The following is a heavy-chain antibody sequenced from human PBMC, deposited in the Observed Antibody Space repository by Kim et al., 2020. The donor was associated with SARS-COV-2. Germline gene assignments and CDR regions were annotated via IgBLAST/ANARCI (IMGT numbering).Heavy chain of an antibody. V-gene: IGHV3-11*06. CDR2: ISSSSSYT. CDR1: GFTFSDYY. Sequence: GGSLRLSCAASGFTFSDYYMSWIRQAPGKGLEWVSYISSSSSYTNCADSVKGRFTISRDNAKNSLYLQMNSLRAEDTAVYYCARGGATTYGMDVWGQGTTVTVSS. D-gene: IGHD1-26*01. J-gene: IGHJ6*02. CDR3: ARGGATTYGMDV.